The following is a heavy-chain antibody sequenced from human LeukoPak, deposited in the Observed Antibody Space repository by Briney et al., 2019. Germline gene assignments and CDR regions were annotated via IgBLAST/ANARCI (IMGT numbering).Heavy chain of an antibody. D-gene: IGHD3-10*01. CDR2: INHSGSA. CDR3: ARRPRGVIIKTWFDS. Sequence: SETLSLTCAVYDGSFSGYYCSWIRQPPGKGLEWIGEINHSGSANYNPSLKSRVTILLVMSKNQFSLNLSSVTAADTAVYYCARRPRGVIIKTWFDSWGQGTLVTVSS. CDR1: DGSFSGYY. V-gene: IGHV4-34*01. J-gene: IGHJ5*01.